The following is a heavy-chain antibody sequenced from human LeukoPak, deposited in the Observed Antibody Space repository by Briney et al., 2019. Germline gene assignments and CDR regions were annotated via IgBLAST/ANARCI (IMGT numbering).Heavy chain of an antibody. CDR3: ARDITMIRGVTTDPDAFDV. CDR2: ISARGETT. Sequence: GGSLRLSCAASGFTFSNYAMSWVRQAPGKGLEWVSAISARGETTYYADSVKGRFTISRDNSKNTLYLQMKSLRAEDTAVYYCARDITMIRGVTTDPDAFDVWGQGTMVTVSS. V-gene: IGHV3-23*01. D-gene: IGHD3-10*01. J-gene: IGHJ3*01. CDR1: GFTFSNYA.